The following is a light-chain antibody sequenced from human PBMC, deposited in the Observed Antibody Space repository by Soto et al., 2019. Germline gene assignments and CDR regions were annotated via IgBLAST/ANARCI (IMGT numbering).Light chain of an antibody. CDR2: GAS. Sequence: EIVMTQSPATLSVSPGERATLSCRASQSVGINVAWYQQKPGQAPRLLIYGASSRATGVPARFSGSGSGTEFTLTITSLQSEDSAVYFCQQYNNWHRTFSQGTKVDIK. CDR1: QSVGIN. CDR3: QQYNNWHRT. J-gene: IGKJ1*01. V-gene: IGKV3-15*01.